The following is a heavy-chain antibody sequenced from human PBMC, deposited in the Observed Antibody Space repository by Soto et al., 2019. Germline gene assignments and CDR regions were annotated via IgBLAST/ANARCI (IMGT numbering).Heavy chain of an antibody. CDR2: IYYSGST. V-gene: IGHV4-59*01. J-gene: IGHJ4*02. CDR1: GGSISSYY. Sequence: SETLSLTCTVSGGSISSYYWSWIRQPPGKGLEWIGYIYYSGSTNYNPSLKSRVTISVDTSKNQFSLKLSSVTAADTAVYYCARVVDVDIVATMIFDYWGQGTLVTVSS. CDR3: ARVVDVDIVATMIFDY. D-gene: IGHD5-12*01.